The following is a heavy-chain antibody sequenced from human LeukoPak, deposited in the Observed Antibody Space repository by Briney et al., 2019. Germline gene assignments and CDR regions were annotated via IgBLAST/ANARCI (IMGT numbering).Heavy chain of an antibody. D-gene: IGHD2-2*02. V-gene: IGHV1-69*05. CDR3: KGYCSSTSCYTYYYYMDV. Sequence: ASVKVSCKASGGTFSSYAIGWVRQAPGQGLEWMGGIIPIFGTANYAQKFQGRVTITTDESTSTAYMELSSLRSEDTAVYYCKGYCSSTSCYTYYYYMDVWGKGTTVTVSS. CDR1: GGTFSSYA. J-gene: IGHJ6*03. CDR2: IIPIFGTA.